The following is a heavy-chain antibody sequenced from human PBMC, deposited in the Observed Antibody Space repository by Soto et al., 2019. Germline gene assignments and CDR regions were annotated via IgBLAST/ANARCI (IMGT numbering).Heavy chain of an antibody. V-gene: IGHV4-39*01. CDR1: GGSISSSSYY. Sequence: SETLSLSCTVSGGSISSSSYYWGWIRQPPGKGLEWIGSIYYSGSTYYNPSLKSRVTISVDTSKNQFSLKLSSVTAADTAVYYCARPYSGSYHLAGDFDYWGQGTLVTVSS. D-gene: IGHD1-26*01. J-gene: IGHJ4*02. CDR2: IYYSGST. CDR3: ARPYSGSYHLAGDFDY.